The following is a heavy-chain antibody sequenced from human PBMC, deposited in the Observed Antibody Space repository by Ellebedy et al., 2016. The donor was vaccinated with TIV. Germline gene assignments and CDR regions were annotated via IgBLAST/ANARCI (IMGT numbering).Heavy chain of an antibody. CDR3: ARDHVDTAMVSFDY. CDR1: GYNFTSYG. V-gene: IGHV1-18*01. J-gene: IGHJ4*02. D-gene: IGHD5-18*01. Sequence: ASVKVSXXASGYNFTSYGISWVRQAPGQGLEWMGWISAYNGNTNYAQKLQGRVTMTTDTSTSTAYMELRSLRSDDTAVYYCARDHVDTAMVSFDYWGQGTLVTVSS. CDR2: ISAYNGNT.